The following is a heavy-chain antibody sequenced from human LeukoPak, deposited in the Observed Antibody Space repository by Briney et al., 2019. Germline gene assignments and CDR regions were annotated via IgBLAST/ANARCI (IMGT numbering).Heavy chain of an antibody. J-gene: IGHJ4*02. V-gene: IGHV3-53*01. CDR1: GFTVSSAC. Sequence: PGGSLRLSCAASGFTVSSACMTWVRQTPGRGLEWVSVIYSGGGTYYADSVKGRFTISRDSSKNTLYLQMNSMGAEDTAVYYCARGPKGKYYFDYWGQGTLVTVSS. CDR2: IYSGGGT. CDR3: ARGPKGKYYFDY.